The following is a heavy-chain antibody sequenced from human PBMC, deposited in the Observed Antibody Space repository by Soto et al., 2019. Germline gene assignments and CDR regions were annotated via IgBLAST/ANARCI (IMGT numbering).Heavy chain of an antibody. J-gene: IGHJ4*02. Sequence: QITLKESGPTLVKPTQTLTLTCSFSGFSLSTTGVAVGWIRQPPGKALECLVLIYWDDDKRYSPSLKSRLTITRDTSKNQVVRTMTDMDPVDTATYYCAHRVDYRGSWNTGYFDYWGQGTLVTVSS. CDR3: AHRVDYRGSWNTGYFDY. D-gene: IGHD2-15*01. CDR1: GFSLSTTGVA. V-gene: IGHV2-5*02. CDR2: IYWDDDK.